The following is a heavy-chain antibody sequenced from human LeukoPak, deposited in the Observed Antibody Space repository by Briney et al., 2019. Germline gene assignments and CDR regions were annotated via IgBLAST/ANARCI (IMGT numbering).Heavy chain of an antibody. V-gene: IGHV3-23*01. CDR3: ARAKPKNMVRGLIMRRESRYYFDY. J-gene: IGHJ4*02. CDR1: GFTFSSYA. D-gene: IGHD3-10*01. Sequence: PGGSLRLSCAASGFTFSSYAMSWVRQAPGKGLEWVSGITGSGGTTYYADSVKGRFTISRDNSKSTLYIQMNSLRAEDTAVYYCARAKPKNMVRGLIMRRESRYYFDYWGQGTLVTVSS. CDR2: ITGSGGTT.